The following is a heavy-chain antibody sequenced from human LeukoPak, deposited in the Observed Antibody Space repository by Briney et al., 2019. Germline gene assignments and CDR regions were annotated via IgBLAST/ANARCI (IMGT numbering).Heavy chain of an antibody. D-gene: IGHD2-15*01. CDR1: GYTFTGYY. J-gene: IGHJ5*02. CDR2: INPNSGGT. CDR3: ARGGDIVVVVAAENWFDP. V-gene: IGHV1-2*02. Sequence: ASVKVSCKASGYTFTGYYMHWVRQAPGQGLEWMGWINPNSGGTNYAQKFQGRVTMTRDTSISTAYMELSRLRSDDTAVYYCARGGDIVVVVAAENWFDPWGQGTLVTVSS.